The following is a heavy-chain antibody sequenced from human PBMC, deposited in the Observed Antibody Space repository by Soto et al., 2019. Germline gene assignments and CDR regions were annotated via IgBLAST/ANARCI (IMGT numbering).Heavy chain of an antibody. CDR3: AREGALLFGGNSDYYSTMDV. CDR1: GSPIITCDYD. CDR2: IYYSGDT. V-gene: IGHV4-30-4*02. Sequence: PSESLSPTSINSGSPIITCDYDWSWILHPPGKGLEWIGYIYYSGDTSYNQSLKSRVTISIDTSKNQFSLKLSSVTAADTAFYYCAREGALLFGGNSDYYSTMDVWGQGTTVS. D-gene: IGHD2-21*02. J-gene: IGHJ6*02.